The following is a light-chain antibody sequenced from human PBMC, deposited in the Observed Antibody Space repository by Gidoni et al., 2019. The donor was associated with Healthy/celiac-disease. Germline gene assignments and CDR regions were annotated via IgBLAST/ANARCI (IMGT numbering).Light chain of an antibody. CDR2: QDS. CDR1: KLGDKY. Sequence: SYELTQPPSVSVSPGQTASITGSGDKLGDKYACWHQQKPGQSPVLVIYQDSKRPSGIPERFSGSNSGNTATLTISGTQAMDEADYYCQAWDSSKGVFGGGTKLTVL. V-gene: IGLV3-1*01. J-gene: IGLJ2*01. CDR3: QAWDSSKGV.